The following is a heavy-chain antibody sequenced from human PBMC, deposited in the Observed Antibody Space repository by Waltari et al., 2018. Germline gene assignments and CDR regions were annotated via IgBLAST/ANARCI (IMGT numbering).Heavy chain of an antibody. J-gene: IGHJ4*02. D-gene: IGHD6-13*01. Sequence: QVQLQESGPGLVKPSETLSLTCAVSGYSTSSGYYWGWIRQPPGKGLEWIGSIYHSGSTYYNPSLKSRVTISVDTSKNQFSLKLSSVTAADTAVYYCAVVAAAGSGVDYWGQGTLVTVSS. V-gene: IGHV4-38-2*01. CDR3: AVVAAAGSGVDY. CDR2: IYHSGST. CDR1: GYSTSSGYY.